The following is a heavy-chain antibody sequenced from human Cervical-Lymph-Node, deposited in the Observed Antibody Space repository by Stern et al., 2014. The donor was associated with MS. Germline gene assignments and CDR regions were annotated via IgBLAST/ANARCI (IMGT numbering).Heavy chain of an antibody. CDR1: VYTFTSYD. D-gene: IGHD1-26*01. V-gene: IGHV1-8*01. Sequence: QVQLVQSGAEVKKPGASVKVSCKASVYTFTSYDINWVRQGTGQGLEWMGWMNPYSGNAVYAQKFQGRVTMTRDTSTSTAYLELTSLRSEDTAVFYCARGRELLSLDYWGQGTLVTVSS. CDR2: MNPYSGNA. J-gene: IGHJ4*02. CDR3: ARGRELLSLDY.